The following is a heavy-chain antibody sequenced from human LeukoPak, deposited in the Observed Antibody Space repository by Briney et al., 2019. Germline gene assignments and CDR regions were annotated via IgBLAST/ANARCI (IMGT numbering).Heavy chain of an antibody. V-gene: IGHV3-73*01. CDR3: ARDIFGELSSGMDV. D-gene: IGHD3-10*02. CDR1: GFTFSGSA. Sequence: GSLKLSCAASGFTFSGSAMHWVRQASGKGLEWVGRIRSKANSYATAYAASVKGRFTISRDDSKNTAYLQMNSLKTADTAVYYCARDIFGELSSGMDVWGQGTTVTVSS. J-gene: IGHJ6*02. CDR2: IRSKANSYAT.